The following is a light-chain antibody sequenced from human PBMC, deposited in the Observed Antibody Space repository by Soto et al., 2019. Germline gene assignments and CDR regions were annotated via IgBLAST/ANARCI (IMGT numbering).Light chain of an antibody. Sequence: DIQMTQFPSTLSASVGDRVTITCRASQSISRWLAWYQQRPGKAPKLLIHSASSLYSGVPSRFSGSGSGTEFTLTINSLQPDDFTAYYCQQYNSDLALTFGGGTKVEIK. V-gene: IGKV1-5*03. J-gene: IGKJ4*01. CDR1: QSISRW. CDR2: SAS. CDR3: QQYNSDLALT.